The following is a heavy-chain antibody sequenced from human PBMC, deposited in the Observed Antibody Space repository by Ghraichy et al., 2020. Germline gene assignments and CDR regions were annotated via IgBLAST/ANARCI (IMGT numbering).Heavy chain of an antibody. Sequence: CAASGFTFSSYAMSWVRQAPGKGLEWVSAISGSGGSTYYADSVKGRFTISRDNSKNTLYLQMNSLRAEDTAVYYCAKSGGKLYRDFDYWGQGTLVTVSS. D-gene: IGHD2/OR15-2a*01. CDR2: ISGSGGST. CDR1: GFTFSSYA. J-gene: IGHJ4*02. V-gene: IGHV3-23*01. CDR3: AKSGGKLYRDFDY.